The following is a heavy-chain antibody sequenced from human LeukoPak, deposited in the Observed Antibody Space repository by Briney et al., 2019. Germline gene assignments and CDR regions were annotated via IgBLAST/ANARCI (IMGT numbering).Heavy chain of an antibody. D-gene: IGHD3-9*01. V-gene: IGHV1-69*04. Sequence: VASVKVSCKASGGTFSSYAISWVRQAPGQGLEWMGRIIPILGIANYAQKFQGRVTITADKSTSTAYMELSSLRSDDTAVYYCARGGFGPYYDILTGSNPDYWGQGTLVTVSS. CDR3: ARGGFGPYYDILTGSNPDY. J-gene: IGHJ4*02. CDR2: IIPILGIA. CDR1: GGTFSSYA.